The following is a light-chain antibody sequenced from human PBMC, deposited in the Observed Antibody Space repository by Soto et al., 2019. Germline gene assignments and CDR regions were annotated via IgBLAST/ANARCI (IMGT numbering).Light chain of an antibody. J-gene: IGKJ1*01. Sequence: DIQMTQSPSTLSASVGDRVTSTCRASQSISSWLAWYQQKPGKAPKLLIYDASSLESVVPSRFSGSGSGTEITLTIGSLQPNDFATYCCQQYTSYPWTFGQGTKV. CDR2: DAS. V-gene: IGKV1-5*01. CDR1: QSISSW. CDR3: QQYTSYPWT.